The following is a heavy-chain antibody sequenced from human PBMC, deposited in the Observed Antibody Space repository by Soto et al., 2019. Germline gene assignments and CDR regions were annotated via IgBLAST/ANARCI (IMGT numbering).Heavy chain of an antibody. Sequence: QVQLQDSGPGLVKPSGTLSLTCAVSSGSISSINWWGWVRQPPGKGLEWIGEIYHSGSTNYNPSLKSRVTISVDKSKNQFSLKLSSVTAADTAVYYCARDESFGDIVSIDAFDIWGQGTMVTVSS. J-gene: IGHJ3*02. V-gene: IGHV4-4*02. CDR3: ARDESFGDIVSIDAFDI. CDR1: SGSISSINW. D-gene: IGHD3-10*01. CDR2: IYHSGST.